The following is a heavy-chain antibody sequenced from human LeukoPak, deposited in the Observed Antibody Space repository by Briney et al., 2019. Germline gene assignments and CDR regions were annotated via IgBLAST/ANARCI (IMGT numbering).Heavy chain of an antibody. Sequence: PGGSLRLSCAASGFTVSSNYMSWVRQAPGKGLEWVAVLYSGGDRTYYADSVKGRFTISRDNSENTLYLQMNSLRAEDTAVYYCARDTPTTGTRYFDYWGQGTLVTVSS. V-gene: IGHV3-66*01. D-gene: IGHD1-1*01. CDR1: GFTVSSNY. CDR3: ARDTPTTGTRYFDY. CDR2: LYSGGDRT. J-gene: IGHJ4*02.